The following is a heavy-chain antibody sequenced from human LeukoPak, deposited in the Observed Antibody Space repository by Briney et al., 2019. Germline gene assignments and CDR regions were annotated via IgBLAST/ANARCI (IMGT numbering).Heavy chain of an antibody. CDR1: GGSISSYY. V-gene: IGHV4-59*01. J-gene: IGHJ4*02. Sequence: SETLSLTCTVSGGSISSYYWGWIRHPPGKGQEWIGYIYYSGSTNYNPSLKSRVTISVDTSKNQFSLKLSSVTAADTAVYYCARGYSSGWYYYFDYWGQGTLVTVSS. CDR3: ARGYSSGWYYYFDY. CDR2: IYYSGST. D-gene: IGHD6-19*01.